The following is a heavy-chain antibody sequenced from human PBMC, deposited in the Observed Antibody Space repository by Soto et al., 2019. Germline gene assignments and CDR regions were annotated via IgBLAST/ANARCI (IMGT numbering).Heavy chain of an antibody. J-gene: IGHJ4*02. V-gene: IGHV4-61*01. CDR2: VSYTGST. CDR1: GGSVRSDNFF. Sequence: PSETLSLTCAVSGGSVRSDNFFWTWIRQSPGRGQEWIGHVSYTGSTNYSPSLKSRVTISIDTSKNQFSLKLRSVTAADTAVYYCARDRHYHDTSGSYYAVFDYWGQGTLVTVSS. CDR3: ARDRHYHDTSGSYYAVFDY. D-gene: IGHD3-22*01.